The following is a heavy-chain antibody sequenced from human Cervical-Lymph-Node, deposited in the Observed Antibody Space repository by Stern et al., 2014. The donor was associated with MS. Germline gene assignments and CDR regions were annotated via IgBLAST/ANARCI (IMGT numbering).Heavy chain of an antibody. D-gene: IGHD2-15*01. V-gene: IGHV1-18*01. CDR2: ISAYNGNA. J-gene: IGHJ3*02. Sequence: VQLVESGAEVKKPGASLKLSCKASGFTFSGYGIRWVRQAPGKGLEWMGLISAYNGNANYAQTLQGRVTMTTDTSTSTAYMERRSLRSDDTAVYYCARGLLGSENAFDIWGQGTMVTVS. CDR1: GFTFSGYG. CDR3: ARGLLGSENAFDI.